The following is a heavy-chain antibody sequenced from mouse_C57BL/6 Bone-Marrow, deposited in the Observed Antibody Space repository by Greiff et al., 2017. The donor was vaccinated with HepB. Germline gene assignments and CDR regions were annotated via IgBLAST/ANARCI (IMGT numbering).Heavy chain of an antibody. CDR2: ISYDGSN. CDR3: ANLPKWYFDV. Sequence: EVQLQESGPGLVKPSQSLSLTCSVTGYSITSGYYWNWIRQFPGNKLEWMGYISYDGSNNYNPSLKNRISITRDTSKNQFFLKLNSVTTEDTATYYCANLPKWYFDVWGTGTTVTVSS. V-gene: IGHV3-6*01. CDR1: GYSITSGYY. J-gene: IGHJ1*03. D-gene: IGHD5-1*01.